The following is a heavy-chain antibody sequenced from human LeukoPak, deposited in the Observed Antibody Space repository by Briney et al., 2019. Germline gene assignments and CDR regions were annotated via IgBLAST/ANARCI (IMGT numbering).Heavy chain of an antibody. D-gene: IGHD6-6*01. CDR2: ISGSGGST. CDR3: ARDRSYSISSRKTDY. V-gene: IGHV3-23*01. J-gene: IGHJ4*02. Sequence: GGSLRLSCAASGFTFSSYAMSWVRQAPGKGLEWVSAISGSGGSTYYADSVKGRFTISRDNSKNTLYLQMNSLRAEDTAEYYCARDRSYSISSRKTDYWGQGTLVTVSS. CDR1: GFTFSSYA.